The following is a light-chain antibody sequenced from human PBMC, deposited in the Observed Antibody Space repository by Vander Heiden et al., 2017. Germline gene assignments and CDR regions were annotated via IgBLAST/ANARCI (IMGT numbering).Light chain of an antibody. Sequence: SVMTQSPLSLPVTPGEPASISCRSSQSLLHSNGYNYLDWYLQKPGQSPQILIELGSNRASGVPDRLSGSGSGTDFTLKISRVEAEDVGVYYCMQALQTPRAFGQGTKVEIK. CDR3: MQALQTPRA. J-gene: IGKJ1*01. CDR1: QSLLHSNGYNY. V-gene: IGKV2-28*01. CDR2: LGS.